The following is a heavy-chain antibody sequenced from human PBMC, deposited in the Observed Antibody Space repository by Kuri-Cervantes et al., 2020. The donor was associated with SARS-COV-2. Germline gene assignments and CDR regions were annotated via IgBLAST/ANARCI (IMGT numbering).Heavy chain of an antibody. CDR2: IKQDGSEK. CDR3: ARARLEWLPDAFDI. CDR1: GFTFSSYW. D-gene: IGHD3-3*01. V-gene: IGHV3-7*01. Sequence: GGSLRLSCAASGFTFSSYWMSWVRQAPGKGLEWVANIKQDGSEKYYVDSVKGRFTISRDNAKNSLYLQMNSLRAEDTAVYYCARARLEWLPDAFDIWGKGTMVTVSS. J-gene: IGHJ3*02.